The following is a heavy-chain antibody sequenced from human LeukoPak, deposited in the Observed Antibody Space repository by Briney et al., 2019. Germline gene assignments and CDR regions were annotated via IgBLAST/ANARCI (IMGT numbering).Heavy chain of an antibody. CDR2: ISSNGGST. J-gene: IGHJ4*02. Sequence: GGSLRLSCAASGFTFSSYAMHWVRQAPGKGLEYVSAISSNGGSTYYANSVKGRFTISRDNSKNTLYLQMGSLRAEDMAVYYCARGNQWLATYADYWGQGTLVTVSS. D-gene: IGHD6-19*01. CDR1: GFTFSSYA. V-gene: IGHV3-64*01. CDR3: ARGNQWLATYADY.